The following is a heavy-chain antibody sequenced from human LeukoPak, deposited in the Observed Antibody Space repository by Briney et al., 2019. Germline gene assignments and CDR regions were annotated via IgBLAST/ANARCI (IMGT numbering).Heavy chain of an antibody. J-gene: IGHJ6*03. CDR2: INPNSGGT. CDR3: ARVFDTYYMDV. Sequence: ASVKVSCKASGYTFSDYYMHWVRQAPGQGLEWMGWINPNSGGTKYALKFQGRVTMTRDMSISTAYMELSRLRSDDTAVYYCARVFDTYYMDVWGKGTTVTVSS. V-gene: IGHV1-2*02. CDR1: GYTFSDYY.